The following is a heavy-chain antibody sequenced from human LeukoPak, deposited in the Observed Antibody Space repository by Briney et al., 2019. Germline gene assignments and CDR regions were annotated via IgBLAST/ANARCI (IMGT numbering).Heavy chain of an antibody. Sequence: QVQLQESGPGLVKPSQTLSLTCTVSGGSISSGDYYWSWIRQPPGKGLECVGYIYYSGSTYYNPSLKSRVTISVDTSKNQFSLKLSSVTAADSAVYYCASTYYYDSSGYYYVDYWGQGTLVTVSS. CDR2: IYYSGST. CDR3: ASTYYYDSSGYYYVDY. J-gene: IGHJ4*02. V-gene: IGHV4-30-4*08. D-gene: IGHD3-22*01. CDR1: GGSISSGDYY.